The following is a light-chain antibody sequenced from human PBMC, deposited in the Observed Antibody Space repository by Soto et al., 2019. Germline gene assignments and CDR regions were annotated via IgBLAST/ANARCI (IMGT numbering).Light chain of an antibody. J-gene: IGKJ1*01. CDR1: QSVTSNY. CDR2: ATS. CDR3: QQYTTYPWT. V-gene: IGKV3-20*01. Sequence: EIVLTQSPGTLSLSPGERATLSWRASQSVTSNYLAWYQQRPGQAPRLLIFATSSRATGIPDKFSGSGSGTDFTLTISSLQPDDFATYYCQQYTTYPWTFGQGTKVDIK.